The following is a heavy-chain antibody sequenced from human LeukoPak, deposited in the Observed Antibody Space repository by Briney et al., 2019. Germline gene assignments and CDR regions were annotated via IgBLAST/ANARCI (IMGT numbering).Heavy chain of an antibody. CDR1: GYSFTDFW. CDR3: ARTYTSGWCAN. D-gene: IGHD6-13*01. V-gene: IGHV5-51*01. Sequence: GESLKISCKASGYSFTDFWIGWVRQLPGKGLEWMGNIHPADSDTRYSPSFQGHVTISADRSMNTAYLQWTSLNASDTAMYYCARTYTSGWCANWGQGTLVTVSS. CDR2: IHPADSDT. J-gene: IGHJ4*02.